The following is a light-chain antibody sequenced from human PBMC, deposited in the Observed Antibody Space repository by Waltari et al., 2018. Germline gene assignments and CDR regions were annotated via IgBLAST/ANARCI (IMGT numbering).Light chain of an antibody. CDR2: GAS. Sequence: EIVLTQSPGTLSLSPGERATLSCRASQSVSSSYLAWYQQKPGQAPRLLIYGASSRATGIPDMFSGSGSGTDFTLNISRLEPEDFAVYYCQQYGSSPWTFGQGTKVEIK. V-gene: IGKV3-20*01. CDR3: QQYGSSPWT. J-gene: IGKJ1*01. CDR1: QSVSSSY.